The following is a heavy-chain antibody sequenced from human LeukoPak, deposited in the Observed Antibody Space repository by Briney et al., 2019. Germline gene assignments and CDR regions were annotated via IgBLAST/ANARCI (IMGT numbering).Heavy chain of an antibody. D-gene: IGHD3-10*01. J-gene: IGHJ4*02. CDR1: GFTVSSNY. CDR2: IYSGGST. Sequence: GGSLRLSCAASGFTVSSNYMSWVRQAPGKGLEWVSVIYSGGSTYYADSVKGRFTISRDNSKNTLYLQMNSLRAEDTAVYYCARDAGFGEFFFDYWGQGTLVTVSS. CDR3: ARDAGFGEFFFDY. V-gene: IGHV3-53*01.